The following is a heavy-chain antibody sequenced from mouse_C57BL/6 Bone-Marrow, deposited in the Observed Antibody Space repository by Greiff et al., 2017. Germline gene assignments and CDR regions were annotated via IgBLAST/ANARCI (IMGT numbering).Heavy chain of an antibody. CDR1: GYTFTSYG. CDR2: IYPRSGNT. Sequence: QVQLQQSGAELARPGASVKLSCKASGYTFTSYGISWVKQRTGQGLEWIGEIYPRSGNTYYTEKFKGKATLTADKSSSTAYMELRSLTSEDSAVYFCARSYYGSSDFDYWGQGTTLTVSS. CDR3: ARSYYGSSDFDY. J-gene: IGHJ2*01. V-gene: IGHV1-81*01. D-gene: IGHD1-1*01.